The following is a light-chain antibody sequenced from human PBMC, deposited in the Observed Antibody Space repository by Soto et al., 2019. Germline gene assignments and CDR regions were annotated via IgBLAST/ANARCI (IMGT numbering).Light chain of an antibody. Sequence: DIQMTQSPSTLSASVGDRVTITCRASQSISSWLAWYQQKPGQAPKLLIYDASSLESGVPSRFSGSGSGTEFTLTISSLQPDDFATYYCQQYNSYSRLTFGGGTKVEIK. V-gene: IGKV1-5*01. CDR2: DAS. CDR1: QSISSW. J-gene: IGKJ4*01. CDR3: QQYNSYSRLT.